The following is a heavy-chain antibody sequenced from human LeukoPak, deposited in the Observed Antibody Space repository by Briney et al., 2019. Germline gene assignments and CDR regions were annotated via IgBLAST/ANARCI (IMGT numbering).Heavy chain of an antibody. J-gene: IGHJ4*02. CDR1: GFIFSSYW. CDR2: LNQDGSDK. CDR3: ARVSSGWYSFDY. D-gene: IGHD6-19*01. V-gene: IGHV3-7*04. Sequence: PGGSLRLSCAASGFIFSSYWMTWVRQAPGMGLEWVANLNQDGSDKYYVDSVKGRFTISRDNTKNSLYLQMNSLRAEDTAVYYCARVSSGWYSFDYWGQGTLVTVSS.